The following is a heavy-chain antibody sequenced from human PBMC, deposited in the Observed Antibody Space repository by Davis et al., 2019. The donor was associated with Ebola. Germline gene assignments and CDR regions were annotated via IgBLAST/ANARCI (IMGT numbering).Heavy chain of an antibody. D-gene: IGHD4-17*01. CDR3: TANDYGDYGVDY. Sequence: ETLSLTCAVYGGSFSGSAMHWVHQASGKGLEWVGRIRSKANSYATAYAASVKGRFTISRDDSKNTAYLQMNSLKTEDTAVYYCTANDYGDYGVDYWGQGTLVTVSS. CDR2: IRSKANSYAT. V-gene: IGHV3-73*01. CDR1: GGSFSGSA. J-gene: IGHJ4*02.